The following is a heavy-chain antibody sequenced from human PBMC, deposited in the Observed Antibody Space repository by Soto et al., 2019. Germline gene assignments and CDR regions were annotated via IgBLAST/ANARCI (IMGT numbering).Heavy chain of an antibody. J-gene: IGHJ5*02. CDR1: GYTFTGYY. D-gene: IGHD3-9*01. CDR2: INPNSGGT. V-gene: IGHV1-2*04. Sequence: GASVKVSCKASGYTFTGYYMHWVRQAPGQGLEWMGWINPNSGGTNYAQKFQGWVTMTRDTSISTAYMELSRLRSDDTAVYYCARASCYDILTGYCNWFDPWGQGTLVTVSS. CDR3: ARASCYDILTGYCNWFDP.